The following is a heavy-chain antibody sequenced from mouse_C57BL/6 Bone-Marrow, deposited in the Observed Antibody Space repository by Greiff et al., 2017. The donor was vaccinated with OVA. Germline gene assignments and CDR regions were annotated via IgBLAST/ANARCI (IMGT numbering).Heavy chain of an antibody. CDR3: ARWGELDDGYPWFAY. V-gene: IGHV1-72*01. Sequence: QVQLQQPGAELVKPGASVKLSCKASGYTFTSYWMHWVKQRPGRGLEWIGRIDPNSGGTKYNEKFKSKATLTVDKPSSTAYMQLSSLTSEDSAVYYCARWGELDDGYPWFAYWGQGTLVTVSA. CDR2: IDPNSGGT. CDR1: GYTFTSYW. D-gene: IGHD2-3*01. J-gene: IGHJ3*01.